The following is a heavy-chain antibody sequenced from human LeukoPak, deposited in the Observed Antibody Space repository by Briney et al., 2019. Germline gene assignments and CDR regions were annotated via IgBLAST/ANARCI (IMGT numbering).Heavy chain of an antibody. J-gene: IGHJ6*02. Sequence: SETLSLTCTLCVDFISTYYWSWIRQPPGKGLEWIGYIYYSGSTNYNPSLKSRVTISVDTSKNQFSLQLSSVTAADTAVYYCASLNWSYSGSGRSGMDVWGQGTTVTVSS. V-gene: IGHV4-59*08. CDR1: VDFISTYY. D-gene: IGHD3-10*01. CDR2: IYYSGST. CDR3: ASLNWSYSGSGRSGMDV.